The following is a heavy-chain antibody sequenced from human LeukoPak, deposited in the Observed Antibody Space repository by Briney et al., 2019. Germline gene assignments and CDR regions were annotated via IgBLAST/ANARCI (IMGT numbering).Heavy chain of an antibody. D-gene: IGHD6-13*01. CDR3: AKYGSS. V-gene: IGHV3-30*18. J-gene: IGHJ4*02. Sequence: PGRSLRLSCAASGFTSSGYGMHWVRQAPGKGLEWVAVISYDGSNKYYADSVKGRFTISRDNSKNTLYLQMNSLRAEDTAVYYCAKYGSSWGQGTLVTVSS. CDR2: ISYDGSNK. CDR1: GFTSSGYG.